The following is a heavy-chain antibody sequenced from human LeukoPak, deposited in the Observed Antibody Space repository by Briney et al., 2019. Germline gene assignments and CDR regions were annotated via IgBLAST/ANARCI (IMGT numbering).Heavy chain of an antibody. J-gene: IGHJ4*02. CDR1: GFIFSSYA. CDR2: ISDSGSST. CDR3: ASLGIGFYFDF. Sequence: WGSLRLSCAASGFIFSSYAMSWVRQAPGKGLEWVSTISDSGSSTYYADSVKGRFTISRDNSKNTLYLQMNSLRAEDTAVYYCASLGIGFYFDFWGQGTLVTVSS. V-gene: IGHV3-23*01. D-gene: IGHD1-14*01.